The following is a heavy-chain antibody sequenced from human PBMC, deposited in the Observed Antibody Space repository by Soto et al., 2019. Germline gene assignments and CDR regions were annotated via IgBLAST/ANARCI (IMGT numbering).Heavy chain of an antibody. V-gene: IGHV3-48*02. Sequence: PGGSLRLSCVTSGFTFTKYSMNWVRHAPGKGLEWVSYISYSGETKYYADSLKGRYAISRDDAKNSVYLQMNSLRDEDTAFYYCVRGVVVVVGSTAENFDHWGQGTLVTVSS. CDR2: ISYSGETK. D-gene: IGHD2-15*01. CDR1: GFTFTKYS. CDR3: VRGVVVVVGSTAENFDH. J-gene: IGHJ4*02.